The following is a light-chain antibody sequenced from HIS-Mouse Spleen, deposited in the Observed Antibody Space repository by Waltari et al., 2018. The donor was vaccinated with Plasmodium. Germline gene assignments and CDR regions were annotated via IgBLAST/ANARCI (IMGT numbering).Light chain of an antibody. V-gene: IGKV3-15*01. J-gene: IGKJ1*01. CDR1: QSVSSN. CDR3: QQYNNWPPWT. Sequence: EIVMTQSPATLSVSQGERATHSCRASQSVSSNLAWYQQKPGQAPRLLIYGASTRATGIPARFSGSGSGTEFTLTISSMQSEDFAVYYCQQYNNWPPWTFGQGTKVEIK. CDR2: GAS.